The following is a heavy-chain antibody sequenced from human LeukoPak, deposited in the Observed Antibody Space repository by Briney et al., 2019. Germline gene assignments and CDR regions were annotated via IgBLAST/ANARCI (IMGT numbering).Heavy chain of an antibody. J-gene: IGHJ5*02. V-gene: IGHV4-39*01. CDR2: IYYSGST. Sequence: PSETLSLTCTVSGGSISSSSYYWGWIRQPPGKGLEWIGSIYYSGSTYYNPSLKSRVTISVDTSKNQFSLKLSSVTAAGTAVYYCARGGAARWFDPWGQGTLVTVSS. CDR3: ARGGAARWFDP. CDR1: GGSISSSSYY. D-gene: IGHD6-13*01.